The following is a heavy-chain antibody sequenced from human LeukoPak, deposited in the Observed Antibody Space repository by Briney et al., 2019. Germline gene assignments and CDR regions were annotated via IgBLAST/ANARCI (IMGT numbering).Heavy chain of an antibody. CDR1: RFTVSSSY. CDR3: ARLIAATGRLYFDY. D-gene: IGHD6-13*01. Sequence: GGSLRLSCAASRFTVSSSYVSWVRQAPGKGLEYVSVIYSGGNTYYAGSVKGRFTISRDNSKNTVYLQMNSLRAEDTAVYYCARLIAATGRLYFDYWGQGTLVTVSS. J-gene: IGHJ4*02. CDR2: IYSGGNT. V-gene: IGHV3-53*01.